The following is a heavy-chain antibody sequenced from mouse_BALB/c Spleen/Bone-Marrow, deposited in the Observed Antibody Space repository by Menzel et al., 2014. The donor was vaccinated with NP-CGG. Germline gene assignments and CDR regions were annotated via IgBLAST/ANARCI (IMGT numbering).Heavy chain of an antibody. J-gene: IGHJ3*01. Sequence: ASGVDFSRYWMTWVRQAPGKVLEWIGEINPASSTINYTPSLKDKFIISRDNAKNTLYLQMSKVRSEDTALYYCAKNYYYGYVAYWGQGTLVTVSA. CDR2: INPASSTI. V-gene: IGHV4-1*02. CDR1: GVDFSRYW. D-gene: IGHD1-2*01. CDR3: AKNYYYGYVAY.